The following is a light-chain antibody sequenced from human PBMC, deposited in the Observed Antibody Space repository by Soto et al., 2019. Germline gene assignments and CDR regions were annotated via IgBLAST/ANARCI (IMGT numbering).Light chain of an antibody. V-gene: IGKV3-20*01. CDR3: QQSGSSPPFT. CDR1: QSVSSGY. CDR2: GAS. J-gene: IGKJ3*01. Sequence: EMVLTQAPGTLSLSPGERAILSCRASQSVSSGYLAWYQQKPGQAPRLLIYGASSRATGIPDRFSGSGSGTDFTLTISILESEAFAVYYCQQSGSSPPFTFAPGTNVDIK.